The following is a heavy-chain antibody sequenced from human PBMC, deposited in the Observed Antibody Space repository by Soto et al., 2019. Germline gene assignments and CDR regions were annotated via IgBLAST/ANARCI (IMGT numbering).Heavy chain of an antibody. CDR1: GGSISSGGYY. CDR3: ARGGYYGSRGWFDP. V-gene: IGHV4-31*03. D-gene: IGHD3-10*01. CDR2: IYYSGST. J-gene: IGHJ5*02. Sequence: SETLSLTCTVSGGSISSGGYYWSWIRQHPGKGLEWIGYIYYSGSTYYNPSLKSRVTISVDTSKNQFSLKLSSVTAADTAVYYCARGGYYGSRGWFDPWGQGTLVTVSS.